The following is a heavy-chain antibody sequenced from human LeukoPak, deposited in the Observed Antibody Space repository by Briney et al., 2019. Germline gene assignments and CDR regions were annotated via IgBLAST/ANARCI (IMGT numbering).Heavy chain of an antibody. CDR3: ASQADY. J-gene: IGHJ4*02. CDR2: ISYDGSNK. Sequence: GGSLRLSCAASGFTFSSYGMHWVRQAPGKGLEWVAVISYDGSNKYYADSVKGRFTISRDNSKNTLYLQMNSLRAEDTAVYYCASQADYWGQGTLVTVSS. V-gene: IGHV3-30*03. CDR1: GFTFSSYG.